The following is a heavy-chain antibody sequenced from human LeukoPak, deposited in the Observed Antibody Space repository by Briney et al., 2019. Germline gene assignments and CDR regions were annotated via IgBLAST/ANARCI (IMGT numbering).Heavy chain of an antibody. V-gene: IGHV3-30-3*01. Sequence: TGGSLRLSCAASGFTFSSYAMHWVRQAPGKGLEWVAVISYDGSNKYYADSVKGRFTISRDNSKNTLYLQMNSLRAEDTAVYYCALIVPATRGFDYWGQGTLVTVSS. J-gene: IGHJ4*02. CDR2: ISYDGSNK. D-gene: IGHD3-22*01. CDR1: GFTFSSYA. CDR3: ALIVPATRGFDY.